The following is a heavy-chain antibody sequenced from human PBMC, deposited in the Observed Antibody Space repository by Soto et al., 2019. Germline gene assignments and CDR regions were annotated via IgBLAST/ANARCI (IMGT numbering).Heavy chain of an antibody. CDR2: ISYDASEI. J-gene: IGHJ4*01. Sequence: GGSLRLSCVRCGCTFSNNAMHLVRQAPGKGLGWVAFISYDASEIFYADPVKGRFTISRDNPENTLFLHMNSPRADDTAVYCCAIPRVADSSLDRWRQGILVAVSS. D-gene: IGHD3-10*01. CDR3: AIPRVADSSLDR. V-gene: IGHV3-30*01. CDR1: GCTFSNNA.